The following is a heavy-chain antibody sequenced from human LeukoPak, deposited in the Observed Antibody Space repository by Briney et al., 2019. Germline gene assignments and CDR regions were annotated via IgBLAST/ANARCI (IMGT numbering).Heavy chain of an antibody. D-gene: IGHD2-2*01. CDR1: GFTFNNCA. V-gene: IGHV3-15*01. Sequence: GGSLRLSCAASGFTFNNCAMSWVRQAPGKGLEWVGRVKSKTDGGTTDYAAPVKGRFTISRDDSKNTLYLQMNSLKTEDTAVYYCTTDPSFMPRAYYGMDVWGQGTTVTVSS. CDR3: TTDPSFMPRAYYGMDV. CDR2: VKSKTDGGTT. J-gene: IGHJ6*02.